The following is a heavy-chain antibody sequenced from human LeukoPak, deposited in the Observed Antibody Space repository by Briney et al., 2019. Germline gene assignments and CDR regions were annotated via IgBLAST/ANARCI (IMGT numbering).Heavy chain of an antibody. Sequence: GGSLRLSCAASGFTFSSYWMSWVRQAPGKGLEWVANIKQDGSEKYYVDSVKGRFTISRDNAKNSLYLQMNSLRAEDTAVYYCARVNRGYCSGGSCYRYYYYYYMDVWGKGTTVTISS. CDR3: ARVNRGYCSGGSCYRYYYYYYMDV. J-gene: IGHJ6*03. CDR1: GFTFSSYW. V-gene: IGHV3-7*01. D-gene: IGHD2-15*01. CDR2: IKQDGSEK.